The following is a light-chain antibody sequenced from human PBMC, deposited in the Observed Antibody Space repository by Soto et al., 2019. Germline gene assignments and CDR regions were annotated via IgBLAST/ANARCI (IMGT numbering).Light chain of an antibody. Sequence: QSVLTRPPSVSGAPGQRIIISCTGSSSNIGADYDVHWYKQFPGAAPKLLIYGNANRPSGVPDRISGSKSGTSASLAITGLQAEDEADYYCQSYDRSLSGYVFGTGTKVTVL. CDR2: GNA. CDR3: QSYDRSLSGYV. J-gene: IGLJ1*01. CDR1: SSNIGADYD. V-gene: IGLV1-40*01.